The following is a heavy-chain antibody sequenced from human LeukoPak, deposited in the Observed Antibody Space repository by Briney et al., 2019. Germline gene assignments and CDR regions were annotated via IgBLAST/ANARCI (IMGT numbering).Heavy chain of an antibody. D-gene: IGHD2-2*01. V-gene: IGHV3-21*01. CDR1: GFTFSSYS. CDR3: AREYCSSTSCYFWDYYYYGMDV. Sequence: KPGGSLRLSCAASGFTFSSYSMNSVRQAPGKGLEWVSSGSSSSSYIYYADSVKGRFTISRDNAKNSLYLQMNSLRAEDTAVYYCAREYCSSTSCYFWDYYYYGMDVWGQGTTVTVSS. J-gene: IGHJ6*02. CDR2: GSSSSSYI.